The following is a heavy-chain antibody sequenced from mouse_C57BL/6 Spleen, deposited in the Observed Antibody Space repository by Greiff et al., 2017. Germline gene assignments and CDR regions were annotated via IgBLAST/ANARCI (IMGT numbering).Heavy chain of an antibody. CDR2: IHPNSGST. CDR1: GYTFTSYW. V-gene: IGHV1-64*01. D-gene: IGHD1-1*01. J-gene: IGHJ2*01. CDR3: APGPYYYGSLDY. Sequence: QVQLQQPGAELVKPGASVKLSCKASGYTFTSYWMHWVKQRPGQGLEWIGMIHPNSGSTNYNEKFKSKATLTVDKSSSTAYMQLSSQTSEDSAVYYCAPGPYYYGSLDYWGQGTTLTVSS.